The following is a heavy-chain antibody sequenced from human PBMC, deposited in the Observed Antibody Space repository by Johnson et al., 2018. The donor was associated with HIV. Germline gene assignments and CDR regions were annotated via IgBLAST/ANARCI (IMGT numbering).Heavy chain of an antibody. CDR3: ANDMGAYQLLYAFDI. Sequence: QMLLVESGGGVVQPGRSLRLSCAASGFTFSSYGMHWVRQAPGKGLEWVAVIWYDGSNKYYADSVKGRFTISRDNSKNTLYLQMNSLRAEDTAVYYCANDMGAYQLLYAFDIWGQGTMVTVSS. CDR1: GFTFSSYG. V-gene: IGHV3-33*06. J-gene: IGHJ3*02. D-gene: IGHD2-2*02. CDR2: IWYDGSNK.